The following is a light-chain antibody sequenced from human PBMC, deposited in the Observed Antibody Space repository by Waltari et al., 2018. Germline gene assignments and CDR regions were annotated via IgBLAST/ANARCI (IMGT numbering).Light chain of an antibody. J-gene: IGKJ2*01. CDR3: QQYNTYSTYT. Sequence: DIQMTQSPSILSASVGDRVTITCRASQSIRTWLAWYQQKPGKAPKLLLYSTSNLETGVPSRCSVSGSGTEFSLTISSLQPDDFATYYCQQYNTYSTYTFGQGTKLEIK. CDR1: QSIRTW. V-gene: IGKV1-5*03. CDR2: STS.